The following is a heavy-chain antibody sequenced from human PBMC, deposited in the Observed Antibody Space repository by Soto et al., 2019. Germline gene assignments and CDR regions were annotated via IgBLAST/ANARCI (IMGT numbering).Heavy chain of an antibody. J-gene: IGHJ6*02. D-gene: IGHD3-3*01. CDR2: IIPIFGTA. V-gene: IGHV1-69*12. CDR1: GGTFSSYA. Sequence: QVQLVQSGAEVKKPGSSVKVSCKASGGTFSSYAISWVRQAPGQGLEWMGGIIPIFGTANYAQKFQGRVTITADESTSTAYMELSSLRSEETAVYYCARDRGFWSGYRGYYGMDVWGQGTTVTVSS. CDR3: ARDRGFWSGYRGYYGMDV.